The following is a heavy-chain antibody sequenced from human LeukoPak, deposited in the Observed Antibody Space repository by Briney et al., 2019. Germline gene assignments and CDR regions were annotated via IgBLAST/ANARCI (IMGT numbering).Heavy chain of an antibody. D-gene: IGHD3-3*01. CDR1: GGSISSYY. CDR3: ARGGDFWSGFESSYFDY. CDR2: IYYSGST. Sequence: SETLSLTCTVSGGSISSYYWSWIRQPPGKGLEWTGYIYYSGSTNYNPSLKSRVTISVDTSKNQFSLKLSSVTAADTAVYYCARGGDFWSGFESSYFDYWGQGTLVTVSS. V-gene: IGHV4-59*01. J-gene: IGHJ4*02.